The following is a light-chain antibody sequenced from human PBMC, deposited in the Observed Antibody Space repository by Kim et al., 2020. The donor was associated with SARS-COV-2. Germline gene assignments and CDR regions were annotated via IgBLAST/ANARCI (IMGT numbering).Light chain of an antibody. CDR2: DAS. V-gene: IGKV3-11*01. CDR1: QSVSTS. Sequence: EIVLTQSPATLSLSPGEGATLSCRASQSVSTSLAWYQQKPGQAPRLLIHDASNRATGIPARFSGSASGTDFTLTISSLEPEDFAVYYCQQRSNWPPYTFGQGTKLEI. J-gene: IGKJ2*01. CDR3: QQRSNWPPYT.